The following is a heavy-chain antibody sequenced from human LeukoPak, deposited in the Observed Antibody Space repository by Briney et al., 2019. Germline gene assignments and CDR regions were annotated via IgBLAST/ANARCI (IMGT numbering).Heavy chain of an antibody. V-gene: IGHV4-4*09. Sequence: LETLSLTCTVSGGSISSYYWSWIRQSPVKGLEWIGYIFPSGSAFYNPSLESRVTISQDTSENQFSLRLSSVTAADTAVYYCARRNHYFYYMDVWGKGTTVTVSS. CDR2: IFPSGSA. J-gene: IGHJ6*03. D-gene: IGHD1-14*01. CDR3: ARRNHYFYYMDV. CDR1: GGSISSYY.